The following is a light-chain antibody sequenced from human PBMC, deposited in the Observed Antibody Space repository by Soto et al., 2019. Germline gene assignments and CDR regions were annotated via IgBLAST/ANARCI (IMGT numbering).Light chain of an antibody. Sequence: DIQMTQSPSSLSASVGDRVTVTCRASQNINNYLNWYQQKPGKAPKLLIYAASSLQSGVPSRFSGSGSGTDFTLTISSLQPEDFATYYCQQSYCTLWTFGQGTKVEIK. CDR2: AAS. J-gene: IGKJ1*01. CDR1: QNINNY. V-gene: IGKV1-39*01. CDR3: QQSYCTLWT.